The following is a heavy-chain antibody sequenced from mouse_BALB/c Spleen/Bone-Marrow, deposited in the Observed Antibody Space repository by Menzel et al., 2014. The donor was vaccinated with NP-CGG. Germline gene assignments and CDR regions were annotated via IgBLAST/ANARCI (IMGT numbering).Heavy chain of an antibody. CDR2: IDPENGNT. Sequence: EVQLQQSGAELVRPGALVKLSCKASGFNIKDYYMHWVKQRPEQGLEWIGWIDPENGNTIYDPKFQGKASITADTSSNTAYLRLSSLTSEDTAVYYCARSTTATDYAMDYWGQGTSVTVSS. D-gene: IGHD1-2*01. V-gene: IGHV14-1*02. J-gene: IGHJ4*01. CDR1: GFNIKDYY. CDR3: ARSTTATDYAMDY.